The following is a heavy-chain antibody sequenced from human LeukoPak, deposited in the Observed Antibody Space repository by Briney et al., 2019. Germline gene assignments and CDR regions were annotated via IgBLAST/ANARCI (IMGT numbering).Heavy chain of an antibody. Sequence: GASVKVSCRASGYTFTSYDINWVRQATGQGLEWMGWMNPNSGNTGYAQKFQGRVTMTRDMSTSTVYMELSSLRSEDTAVYYCARESGSYPGYWGQGTLVTVSS. V-gene: IGHV1-8*02. CDR3: ARESGSYPGY. J-gene: IGHJ4*02. D-gene: IGHD1-26*01. CDR1: GYTFTSYD. CDR2: MNPNSGNT.